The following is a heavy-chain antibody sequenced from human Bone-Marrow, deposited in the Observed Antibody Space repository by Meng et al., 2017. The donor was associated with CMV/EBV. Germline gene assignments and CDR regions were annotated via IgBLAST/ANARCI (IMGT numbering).Heavy chain of an antibody. CDR1: GFTFSSYG. J-gene: IGHJ4*02. V-gene: IGHV3-30*02. CDR3: ACQETYYYDSSGYYCDY. CDR2: IRYDGSNK. Sequence: GGSLRLSCAASGFTFSSYGMHWIRQAPGKGLERVAFIRYDGSNKYYADSVKGRFTISRDNSKNTLYLQMNSLRAEDTAVYYCACQETYYYDSSGYYCDYWGQGTLVTVSS. D-gene: IGHD3-22*01.